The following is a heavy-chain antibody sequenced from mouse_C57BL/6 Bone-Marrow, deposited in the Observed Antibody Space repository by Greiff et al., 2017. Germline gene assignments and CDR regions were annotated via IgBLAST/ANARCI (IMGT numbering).Heavy chain of an antibody. D-gene: IGHD1-1*01. CDR3: VRHYYGSSDVYAMDY. V-gene: IGHV10-1*01. CDR2: IRSKSNNYAT. J-gene: IGHJ4*01. CDR1: GFSFNTYA. Sequence: EVKLVESGGGLVQPKGSLKLSCAASGFSFNTYAMNWVRQAPGKGLEWVARIRSKSNNYATYYADSVKDRFTISRDDSESMLYLQMNNLKTEDIAMYYCVRHYYGSSDVYAMDYWGQGTSVTVSS.